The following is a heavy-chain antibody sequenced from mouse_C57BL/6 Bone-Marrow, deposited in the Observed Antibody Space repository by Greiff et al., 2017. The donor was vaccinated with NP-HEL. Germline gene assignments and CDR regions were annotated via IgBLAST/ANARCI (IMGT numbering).Heavy chain of an antibody. V-gene: IGHV3-8*01. J-gene: IGHJ4*01. CDR1: GYSITSDY. CDR2: ISYSCST. CDR3: ARCRCEEGYAMDY. Sequence: EVKLMESGPGLAKPSQTLSLTCSVTGYSITSDYWNWIRKFPGHKLEYLGYISYSCSTYYNPSLKSRISITRDTSKNQYYLQLNSVTTEDTATYYCARCRCEEGYAMDYWGQGTSVTVSS.